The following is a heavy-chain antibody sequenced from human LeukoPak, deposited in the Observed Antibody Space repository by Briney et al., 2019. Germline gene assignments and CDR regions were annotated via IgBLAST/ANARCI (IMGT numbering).Heavy chain of an antibody. CDR3: ARDWFDGDYDRFDY. D-gene: IGHD4-17*01. CDR2: IKQDGSRK. V-gene: IGHV3-7*03. Sequence: PGGSLRLSCAASGFTFSSYWMSWLRQAPGKGLEWVANIKQDGSRKFSVDSVKGRFTISRDNAKNSLYLQMNSLRVEDTAVYYCARDWFDGDYDRFDYWGQGTLVTVSS. CDR1: GFTFSSYW. J-gene: IGHJ4*02.